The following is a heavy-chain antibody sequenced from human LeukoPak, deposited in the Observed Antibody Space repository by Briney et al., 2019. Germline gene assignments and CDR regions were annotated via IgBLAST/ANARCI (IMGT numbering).Heavy chain of an antibody. Sequence: GGSLRLSCVASGFTFSSYAMSWVRQAPGKGLEWVSAISGSGGSTYYADSVKGRFTISRDNSKNTLYLQMNSLRAEDTAVYYCAKDPRHDIVVVPAAIQLYYYYYYMDVWGKGTTVTVSS. V-gene: IGHV3-23*01. CDR2: ISGSGGST. D-gene: IGHD2-2*02. J-gene: IGHJ6*03. CDR3: AKDPRHDIVVVPAAIQLYYYYYYMDV. CDR1: GFTFSSYA.